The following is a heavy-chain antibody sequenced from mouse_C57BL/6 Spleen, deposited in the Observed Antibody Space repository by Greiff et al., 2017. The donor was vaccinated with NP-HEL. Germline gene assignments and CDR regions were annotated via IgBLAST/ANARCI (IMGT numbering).Heavy chain of an antibody. Sequence: VQLQESGPGLVQPSQSLSITCTVSGFSLTSYGVHWVRQSPGKGLEWLGVIWRGGSTDYNAAFMSRLSITKDNSKSQVFCKMNRLQADDTAIYCCAKMGYGSRGWYFDVWGTGTTVTVSS. CDR2: IWRGGST. CDR1: GFSLTSYG. CDR3: AKMGYGSRGWYFDV. V-gene: IGHV2-5*01. D-gene: IGHD1-1*01. J-gene: IGHJ1*03.